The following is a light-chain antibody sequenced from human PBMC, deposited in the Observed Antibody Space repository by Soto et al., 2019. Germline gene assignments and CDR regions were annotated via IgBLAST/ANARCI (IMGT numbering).Light chain of an antibody. CDR1: QNINNY. Sequence: IQMTQSPSSLSASVGDRVTITCRASQNINNYLNWYQQRPGKAPKVLIDAASSLQSGVPSRFSGTGSGTDFTLTINSLQTEDFAVYYCQQTYSAPPTFGQGTRLEIK. CDR2: AAS. V-gene: IGKV1-39*01. J-gene: IGKJ5*01. CDR3: QQTYSAPPT.